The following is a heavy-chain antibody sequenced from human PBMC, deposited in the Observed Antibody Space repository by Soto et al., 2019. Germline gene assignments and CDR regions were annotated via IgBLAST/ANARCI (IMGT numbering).Heavy chain of an antibody. CDR3: AGDKGWFAP. CDR1: GLNFRHYG. J-gene: IGHJ5*02. CDR2: IWNDGSDK. Sequence: QVHLVESGGGVVQPGRSLRLSCAASGLNFRHYGVHWVRQAPGKGLEWVALIWNDGSDKYYADSVKGRFAISRDNSKSTVYLHMSSLRVDDTAVYYCAGDKGWFAPWGQGTLVTVSS. V-gene: IGHV3-33*01.